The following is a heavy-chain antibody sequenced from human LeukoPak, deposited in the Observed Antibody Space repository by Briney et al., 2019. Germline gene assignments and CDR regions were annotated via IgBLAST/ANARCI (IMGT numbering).Heavy chain of an antibody. J-gene: IGHJ4*02. V-gene: IGHV3-23*01. CDR3: AKASPYYDILTGYYHYFDY. CDR1: GFTFSRYA. Sequence: GGSLRLSCAASGFTFSRYAMSWVRQAPGKGLEWVSAVSVSADSTYYADSVKGRFTISRDNSRNMVYLQMNSLRAEDTAIYYCAKASPYYDILTGYYHYFDYWGQGTLVTVSS. CDR2: VSVSADST. D-gene: IGHD3-9*01.